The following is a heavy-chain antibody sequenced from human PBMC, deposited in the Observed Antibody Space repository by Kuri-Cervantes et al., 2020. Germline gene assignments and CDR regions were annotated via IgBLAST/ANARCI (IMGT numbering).Heavy chain of an antibody. CDR1: GGSISSYY. Sequence: GSLRLSCTVSGGSISSYYWSWIRQPAGKGLEWIGRIYTSGSTNYNPSLKSRVTISVDTSKNQFSLKLSSVTAADTAVYYCARGGPYSSSWLNWFDPWGQGTLVTVSS. CDR3: ARGGPYSSSWLNWFDP. D-gene: IGHD6-13*01. CDR2: IYTSGST. V-gene: IGHV4-4*07. J-gene: IGHJ5*02.